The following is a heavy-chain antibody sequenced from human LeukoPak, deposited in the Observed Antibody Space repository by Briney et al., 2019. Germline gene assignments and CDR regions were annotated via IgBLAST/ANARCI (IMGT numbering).Heavy chain of an antibody. D-gene: IGHD1-14*01. CDR2: IIPIFGTA. CDR1: GYTFTSYG. Sequence: GASVTDSCTASGYTFTSYGISWVRQAPGQGLEWMGGIIPIFGTANYAQKFQGRVTITADESTSTAYMELSSLRSEDTAVYYCATGNRQKNWGQGTLVTVSS. CDR3: ATGNRQKN. V-gene: IGHV1-69*13. J-gene: IGHJ4*02.